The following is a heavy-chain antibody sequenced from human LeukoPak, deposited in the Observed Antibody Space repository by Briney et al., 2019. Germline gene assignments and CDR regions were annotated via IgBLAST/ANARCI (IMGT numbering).Heavy chain of an antibody. D-gene: IGHD5-24*01. CDR3: ARQLRDGYNYGPFDL. CDR1: GGSISSYY. V-gene: IGHV4-39*01. CDR2: IYYSGST. J-gene: IGHJ2*01. Sequence: SETLSLTCTVSGGSISSYYWGWIRQPPGKGLEWIGSIYYSGSTYYNPSLKSRVTISVDTSKNQFSLKLSSVTAADTAVYYCARQLRDGYNYGPFDLWGRGTLVTVSS.